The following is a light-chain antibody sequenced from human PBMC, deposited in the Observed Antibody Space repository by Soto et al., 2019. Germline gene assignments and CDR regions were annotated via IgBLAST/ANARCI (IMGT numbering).Light chain of an antibody. CDR2: IAS. Sequence: DIHMTQSPSSLSASIGDRVSITCRASQSISRYLNWYQQKPGKAPQLLLYIASNLEGGVPSRFSGTGSGTDFTLTISSLQPEDFATYYCQQSSSSPFTFGPGTKVDSK. CDR3: QQSSSSPFT. J-gene: IGKJ3*01. CDR1: QSISRY. V-gene: IGKV1-39*01.